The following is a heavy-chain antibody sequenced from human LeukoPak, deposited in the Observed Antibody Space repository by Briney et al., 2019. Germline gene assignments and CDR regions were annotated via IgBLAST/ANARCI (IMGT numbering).Heavy chain of an antibody. Sequence: ASVKVSCKASGYTFTGYYMHWVRQAPGQGLEWMGWINPNSGGTNYAQKFQGRVTMTRDTSISTAYMELSRLRSDDTAVYYCARAIDGSGSYYYYWGQGTLVTVSS. CDR3: ARAIDGSGSYYYY. CDR1: GYTFTGYY. V-gene: IGHV1-2*02. J-gene: IGHJ4*02. CDR2: INPNSGGT. D-gene: IGHD3-10*01.